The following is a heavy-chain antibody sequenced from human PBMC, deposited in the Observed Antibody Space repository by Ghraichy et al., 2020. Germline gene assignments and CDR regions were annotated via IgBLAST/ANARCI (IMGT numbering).Heavy chain of an antibody. D-gene: IGHD6-19*01. V-gene: IGHV4-59*01. CDR2: IYYSGST. CDR3: ARDGAVAGRFDY. Sequence: SETLSLTCTVSGGSISSYYWSWIRQPPGKGLEWIGYIYYSGSTNYNPSLKSRVTISVDTSKNQFSLKLSSVTAADTAVYYCARDGAVAGRFDYWGQGTLVTVSS. CDR1: GGSISSYY. J-gene: IGHJ4*02.